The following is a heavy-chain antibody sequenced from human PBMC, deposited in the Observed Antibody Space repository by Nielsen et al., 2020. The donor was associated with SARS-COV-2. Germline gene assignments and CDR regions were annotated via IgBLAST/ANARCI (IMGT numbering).Heavy chain of an antibody. D-gene: IGHD4-17*01. Sequence: ASVQVSCQVSGYTLTQLSMHWVRQAPGKGLEWMGGFDPEDGETIYAQKFQGRVTMTEDTSTDTAYMELSSLRSEDTAVYYCATGYITTVTTIWGQGTLVTVSS. J-gene: IGHJ4*02. CDR1: GYTLTQLS. CDR2: FDPEDGET. CDR3: ATGYITTVTTI. V-gene: IGHV1-24*01.